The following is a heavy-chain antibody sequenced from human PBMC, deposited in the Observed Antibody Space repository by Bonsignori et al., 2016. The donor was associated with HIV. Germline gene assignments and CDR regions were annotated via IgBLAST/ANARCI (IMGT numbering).Heavy chain of an antibody. D-gene: IGHD1-26*01. CDR3: ARDKTMAATLDY. CDR2: IWYDGSQE. CDR1: GITFSNYG. V-gene: IGHV3-33*01. Sequence: QVQLVESGGGVVQPGGSLRLSCTASGITFSNYGMHWVRQAPGKGLDWVAVIWYDGSQEYYAESVEGRFTISRDKSKNTIYLHMTNLRAEDTAVYFCARDKTMAATLDYWGQG. J-gene: IGHJ4*02.